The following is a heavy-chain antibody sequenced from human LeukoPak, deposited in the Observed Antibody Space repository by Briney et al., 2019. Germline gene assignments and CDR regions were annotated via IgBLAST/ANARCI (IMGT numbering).Heavy chain of an antibody. CDR3: TRDQMNY. CDR2: VKEDGTTK. V-gene: IGHV3-7*03. Sequence: GGSLRLSCAASGFSFTNYWMSWVRQAPGKGLEWVANVKEDGTTKQYVDSVKGRFTISRDTSKNTVSLQMNSLRVEDTAMYYCTRDQMNYWGQGTLVTVSS. J-gene: IGHJ4*02. CDR1: GFSFTNYW. D-gene: IGHD5-24*01.